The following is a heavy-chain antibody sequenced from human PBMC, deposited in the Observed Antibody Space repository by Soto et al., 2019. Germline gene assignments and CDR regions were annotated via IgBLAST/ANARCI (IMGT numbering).Heavy chain of an antibody. V-gene: IGHV3-48*03. CDR1: GFTFSSYE. CDR2: ISSSGSTI. J-gene: IGHJ6*02. Sequence: GGSLRLSCAASGFTFSSYEMNWVRQAPGKGLEWVSYISSSGSTIYYADSVKGRFTISRDNAKNSLYLQMNSLRAEDTAVYYCARYMTTVTRDVWGQGTTVTVSS. CDR3: ARYMTTVTRDV. D-gene: IGHD4-4*01.